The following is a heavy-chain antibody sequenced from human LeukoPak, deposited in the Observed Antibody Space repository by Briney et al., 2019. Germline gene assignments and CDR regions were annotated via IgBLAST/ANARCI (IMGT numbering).Heavy chain of an antibody. D-gene: IGHD2-2*01. V-gene: IGHV3-23*01. Sequence: GGSLRLSCAASGFTFSSYAMSWVRQAPGKGLEWSSAISGSGGSTYYADSVKGRFTISRDNSKNTLYLQMNSLRAEDTAVYYCAKAPARYYCSSTSCYPFDYWGQGTLVTVSS. CDR1: GFTFSSYA. J-gene: IGHJ4*02. CDR2: ISGSGGST. CDR3: AKAPARYYCSSTSCYPFDY.